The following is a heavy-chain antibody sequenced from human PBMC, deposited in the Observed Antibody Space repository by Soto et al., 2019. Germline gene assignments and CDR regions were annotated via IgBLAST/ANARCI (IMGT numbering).Heavy chain of an antibody. CDR2: IKQDGSEK. Sequence: GGSLRLSCAASGFTFSSYWMSWVRQAPGKGLEWVANIKQDGSEKYYVDSVKGRFTISRDNAKNSLYLQMNSLRAEDTAVYYCARDRTTVVTSDAFDIWGQGTMVTVSS. V-gene: IGHV3-7*03. J-gene: IGHJ3*02. CDR1: GFTFSSYW. CDR3: ARDRTTVVTSDAFDI. D-gene: IGHD4-17*01.